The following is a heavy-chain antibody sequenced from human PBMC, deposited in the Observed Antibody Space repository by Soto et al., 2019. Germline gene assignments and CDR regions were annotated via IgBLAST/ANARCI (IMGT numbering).Heavy chain of an antibody. CDR3: ARALNGTIDPHYFDY. CDR1: GYSFTDYW. V-gene: IGHV5-51*01. J-gene: IGHJ4*02. Sequence: GEYLKISCKGSGYSFTDYWIGWVRQMPGKGLEWMGIIYPGDSDTRYSPSFRGQVTISTDNSVSTAYLQWSSLEASDTAMYYCARALNGTIDPHYFDYWGQGTLVTVSP. CDR2: IYPGDSDT. D-gene: IGHD1-7*01.